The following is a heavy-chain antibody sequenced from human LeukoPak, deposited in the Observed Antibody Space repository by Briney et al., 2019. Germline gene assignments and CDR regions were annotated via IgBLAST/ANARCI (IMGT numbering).Heavy chain of an antibody. V-gene: IGHV1-46*01. J-gene: IGHJ4*02. CDR3: ARDGRTLRITMIVAVLDY. Sequence: ASVKVSCKASGYTFTSYYMHWVRQAPGLGLEWMGIINPSGGSTSYAQKFQGRVTMTRDTSTSTVYMELSSLRSEDTAVYYCARDGRTLRITMIVAVLDYWGQGTLVTVSS. D-gene: IGHD3-22*01. CDR2: INPSGGST. CDR1: GYTFTSYY.